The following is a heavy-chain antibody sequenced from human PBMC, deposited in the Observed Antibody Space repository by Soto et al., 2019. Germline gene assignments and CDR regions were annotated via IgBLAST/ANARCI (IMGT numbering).Heavy chain of an antibody. CDR2: ISSTTNYI. Sequence: GGSLRLSYAASEFTFTRYSMNWVRQNPGKGLEWVSSISSTTNYIYYGDSMKGRFTISRDNAKNSLYLEMNSLRPDDTAVYYCARAPSGSYPEFDYWGQGTLVTVSS. CDR1: EFTFTRYS. V-gene: IGHV3-21*06. J-gene: IGHJ4*02. D-gene: IGHD1-26*01. CDR3: ARAPSGSYPEFDY.